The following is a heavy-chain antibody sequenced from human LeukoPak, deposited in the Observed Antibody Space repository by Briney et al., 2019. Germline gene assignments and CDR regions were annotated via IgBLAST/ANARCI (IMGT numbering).Heavy chain of an antibody. Sequence: GGSLRLSCAASGFTFSDYYMSWIRQAPGKGLGWVSYISSSSSYTNYADSVKGRFTISRDNAKNSLYLQMNSLRAEDTAVYYCARDGYSYGRPFDYWGQGTLVTVSS. CDR3: ARDGYSYGRPFDY. D-gene: IGHD5-18*01. CDR1: GFTFSDYY. V-gene: IGHV3-11*06. J-gene: IGHJ4*02. CDR2: ISSSSSYT.